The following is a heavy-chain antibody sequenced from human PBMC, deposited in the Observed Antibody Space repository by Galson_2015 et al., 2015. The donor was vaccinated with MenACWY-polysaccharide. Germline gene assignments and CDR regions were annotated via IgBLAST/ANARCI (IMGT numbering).Heavy chain of an antibody. CDR1: GLTFSNWW. D-gene: IGHD3-10*01. J-gene: IGHJ4*02. V-gene: IGHV3-7*03. CDR3: ARDPRGARSSYFDN. CDR2: IKKDGSEK. Sequence: SLRLSCAASGLTFSNWWMTWVRQAPGKGLEWVASIKKDGSEKCYVDSVKGRFTISRDNAKDSLYLQMNSLRAEDTAVYYCARDPRGARSSYFDNWGQGIQVTVSS.